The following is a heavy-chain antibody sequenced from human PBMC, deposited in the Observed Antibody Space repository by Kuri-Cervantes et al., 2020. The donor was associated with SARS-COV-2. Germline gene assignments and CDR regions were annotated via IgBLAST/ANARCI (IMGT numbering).Heavy chain of an antibody. CDR1: GFTFSSYS. V-gene: IGHV3-48*01. CDR3: AKESGYSSSSFV. Sequence: ETLSLTCAASGFTFSSYSMNWVRQAPGKGLEWVSYISSSSSTIYYADSVKGRFTISRDNSKNTLYLQMNSLRAEDTAVYYCAKESGYSSSSFVWGQGTLVTVSS. J-gene: IGHJ4*02. D-gene: IGHD6-6*01. CDR2: ISSSSSTI.